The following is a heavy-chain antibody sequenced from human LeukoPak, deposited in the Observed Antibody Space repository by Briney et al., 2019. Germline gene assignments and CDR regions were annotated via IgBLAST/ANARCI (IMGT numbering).Heavy chain of an antibody. Sequence: SETLSLTCTVSGVSISSNYWSWIRQPAGKRLEWIGRIYTSGSTNYNPSLKSRVTMSVDTSKNQFSLNLSSVTAADTAVYYCAILTAGIDYIDYWGQGTLVTVSS. CDR2: IYTSGST. D-gene: IGHD3-10*01. CDR1: GVSISSNY. J-gene: IGHJ4*02. V-gene: IGHV4-4*07. CDR3: AILTAGIDYIDY.